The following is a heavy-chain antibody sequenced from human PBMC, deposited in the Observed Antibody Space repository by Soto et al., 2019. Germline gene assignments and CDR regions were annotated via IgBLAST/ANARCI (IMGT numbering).Heavy chain of an antibody. Sequence: GGSLRLSCTASGFTFGDYAMSWFRQAPGKGLEWVGFIRSKAYGGTTEYAASVKGRFTISRDDSKSIAYLQMNRLKTEDTAVYYCTRDYLTQWLVQPSPLYFDYWGQGTLVTVSS. CDR2: IRSKAYGGTT. J-gene: IGHJ4*02. CDR3: TRDYLTQWLVQPSPLYFDY. CDR1: GFTFGDYA. V-gene: IGHV3-49*03. D-gene: IGHD6-19*01.